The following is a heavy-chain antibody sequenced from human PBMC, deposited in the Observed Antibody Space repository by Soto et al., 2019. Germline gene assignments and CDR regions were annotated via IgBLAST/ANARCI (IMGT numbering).Heavy chain of an antibody. Sequence: LTCTVSGGSISSYYWSWIRQPAGKGLEWIGRIYTSGSTDYNPSLKSRVTMSVDTSKNQFSLKLSSVTAADTAVYYCARDPFGELKGSYYYGMDVWGQGTTVTVSS. V-gene: IGHV4-4*07. D-gene: IGHD3-10*01. CDR3: ARDPFGELKGSYYYGMDV. CDR2: IYTSGST. CDR1: GGSISSYY. J-gene: IGHJ6*02.